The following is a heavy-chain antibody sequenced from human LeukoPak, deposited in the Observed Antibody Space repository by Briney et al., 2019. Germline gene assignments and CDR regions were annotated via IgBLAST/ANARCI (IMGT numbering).Heavy chain of an antibody. J-gene: IGHJ4*02. V-gene: IGHV3-30*02. CDR1: GFTFSSYG. CDR2: IRYDGSNK. D-gene: IGHD1-7*01. Sequence: GGSLRLFCAASGFTFSSYGMHWVRQAPGKGLEWVAFIRYDGSNKYYADSVKGRFTISRDNSKSTLYLQMNSLRAEDTAVYYCAKDLRRLELRGGCCDYWGQGTLVTVSS. CDR3: AKDLRRLELRGGCCDY.